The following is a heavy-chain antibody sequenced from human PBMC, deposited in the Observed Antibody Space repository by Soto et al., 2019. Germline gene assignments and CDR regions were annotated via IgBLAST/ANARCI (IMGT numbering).Heavy chain of an antibody. CDR1: GFTFSGSA. Sequence: GGSLRLSCAASGFTFSGSAMHWVRQASGKGLEWVGRIRSKANSYATAYAASVKGRFTISRDDSKNTAYLQMNSLKTEDTAVYYCTRGCTNGVCYGDYWGQGTLVTVSS. D-gene: IGHD2-8*01. CDR2: IRSKANSYAT. V-gene: IGHV3-73*01. J-gene: IGHJ4*02. CDR3: TRGCTNGVCYGDY.